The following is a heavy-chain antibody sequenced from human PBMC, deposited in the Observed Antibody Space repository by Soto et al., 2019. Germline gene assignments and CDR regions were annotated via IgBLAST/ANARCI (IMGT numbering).Heavy chain of an antibody. D-gene: IGHD3-22*01. CDR3: AIGHTYYYDSSGYPPDDY. CDR2: ISYDGSNK. V-gene: IGHV3-30-3*01. Sequence: QVQLVESGGGVVQPGRSLRLSCAASGFTFSSYAMHWVRQAPGKGLEWVAVISYDGSNKYYADSVKGRFTISRDNSKNTLYLQMNSLRAEDTAVYDCAIGHTYYYDSSGYPPDDYWGQGTLVTVSS. J-gene: IGHJ4*02. CDR1: GFTFSSYA.